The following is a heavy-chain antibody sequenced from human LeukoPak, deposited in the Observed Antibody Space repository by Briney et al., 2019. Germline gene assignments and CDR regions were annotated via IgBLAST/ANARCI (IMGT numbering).Heavy chain of an antibody. D-gene: IGHD2-2*01. Sequence: GGSLRLSCAASGFTFDDYAMHWVRQAPGKGLEWVSVISCNSGSIGYADSVKGRFTISRDNAKNSLYLQMNSLRAEDTALYYCAKDIVSTSSNWFDPWGQGTLVTVSS. V-gene: IGHV3-9*01. CDR3: AKDIVSTSSNWFDP. CDR2: ISCNSGSI. CDR1: GFTFDDYA. J-gene: IGHJ5*02.